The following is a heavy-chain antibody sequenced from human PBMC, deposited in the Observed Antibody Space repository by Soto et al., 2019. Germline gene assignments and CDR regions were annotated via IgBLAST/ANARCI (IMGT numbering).Heavy chain of an antibody. J-gene: IGHJ6*02. Sequence: PGGSLRLSCAASGFTFDDYAMHWVRQAPGKGLEWVSGISWNSGSIGYADSVKGRFTISRDNAKNSLYLQMNSLRAEDTALYYCARDIAAATYYYGMDAWGQGTTVTVSS. V-gene: IGHV3-9*01. CDR2: ISWNSGSI. D-gene: IGHD6-13*01. CDR3: ARDIAAATYYYGMDA. CDR1: GFTFDDYA.